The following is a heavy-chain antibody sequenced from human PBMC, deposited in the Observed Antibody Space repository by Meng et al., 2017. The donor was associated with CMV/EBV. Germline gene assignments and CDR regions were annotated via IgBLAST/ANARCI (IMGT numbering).Heavy chain of an antibody. V-gene: IGHV3-53*01. CDR2: IYSGGST. D-gene: IGHD1-14*01. CDR3: ARDLGSSGIN. J-gene: IGHJ4*02. Sequence: GESLKISCAASGFTVSSNYMSWVRQAPGKGLEWVSVIYSGGSTYYADSVKGRFTISRDNSKNTLYLQMNSLRAEDTAVYYCARDLGSSGINWGQGTLVTVSS. CDR1: GFTVSSNY.